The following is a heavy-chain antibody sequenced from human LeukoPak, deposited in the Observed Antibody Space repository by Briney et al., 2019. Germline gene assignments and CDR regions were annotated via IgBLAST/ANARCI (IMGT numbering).Heavy chain of an antibody. D-gene: IGHD3-10*01. CDR3: ARGAVLWFRPKLYYYYMGV. V-gene: IGHV4-34*01. CDR1: GGSFSGYY. Sequence: SETLSLTCAVYGGSFSGYYWSWIRQPPGKGLEWIGEINHSGSTNYNPSLKSRVTISVDTSKNQFSLKLSSVTAADTAVYYCARGAVLWFRPKLYYYYMGVWGKGTTVTVSS. CDR2: INHSGST. J-gene: IGHJ6*03.